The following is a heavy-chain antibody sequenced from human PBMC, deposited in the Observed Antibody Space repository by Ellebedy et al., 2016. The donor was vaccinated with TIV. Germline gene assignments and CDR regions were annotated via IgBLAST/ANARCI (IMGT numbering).Heavy chain of an antibody. CDR2: VTGSGSST. V-gene: IGHV3-23*01. CDR3: AKLSGVLSWYADY. CDR1: RFTFSTYS. D-gene: IGHD6-13*01. J-gene: IGHJ4*02. Sequence: GESLKISCEASRFTFSTYSMNWVRQAPGKGLEWVSTVTGSGSSTYYADSVKGRFTISRDNSKRTRYLQMNSLRADDTTIYYCAKLSGVLSWYADYWGLGARVTVSS.